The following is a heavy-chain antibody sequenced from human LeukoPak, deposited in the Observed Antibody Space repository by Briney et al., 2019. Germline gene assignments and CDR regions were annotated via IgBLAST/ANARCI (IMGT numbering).Heavy chain of an antibody. Sequence: SETLSLTCTVSGGSISSSSYYWGWIRQPPGKGLEWIGSIYYSGSTYYNPSLESRVTLSMDTSKNQYSLKMTSVTAADTAVYYCAREGGRQWLVSGALDSWGQGTLVTVSS. V-gene: IGHV4-39*07. CDR1: GGSISSSSYY. CDR2: IYYSGST. D-gene: IGHD6-19*01. J-gene: IGHJ5*01. CDR3: AREGGRQWLVSGALDS.